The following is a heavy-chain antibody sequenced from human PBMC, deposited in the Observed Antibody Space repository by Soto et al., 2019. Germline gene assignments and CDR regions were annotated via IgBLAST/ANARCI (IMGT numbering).Heavy chain of an antibody. CDR3: AIHTTRSSTLIHY. V-gene: IGHV4-39*01. CDR2: IYYSGST. J-gene: IGHJ4*02. CDR1: GGSVSNNNCY. D-gene: IGHD1-26*01. Sequence: PSETLSLTCTSSGGSVSNNNCYWGWIRQPPGKGLEWIGDIYYSGSTYYNPSLKSRVTISVDTSKNQFSLKLRSVTAADTAVYYCAIHTTRSSTLIHYWGQGPLLT.